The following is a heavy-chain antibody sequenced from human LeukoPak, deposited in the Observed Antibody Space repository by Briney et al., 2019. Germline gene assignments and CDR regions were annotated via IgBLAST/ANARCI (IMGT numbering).Heavy chain of an antibody. Sequence: HPGRSLRLSCAASGFTFSSYGMHWVRQAPGKGLEWVAVIWFDGSNKYYADSVKDRFTISRDNSKNTLYLQMNSLRAEDTAVYFCARDRDDRSNWSSAGYWGQGTLVTVSS. CDR3: ARDRDDRSNWSSAGY. V-gene: IGHV3-33*01. CDR1: GFTFSSYG. D-gene: IGHD6-13*01. J-gene: IGHJ4*02. CDR2: IWFDGSNK.